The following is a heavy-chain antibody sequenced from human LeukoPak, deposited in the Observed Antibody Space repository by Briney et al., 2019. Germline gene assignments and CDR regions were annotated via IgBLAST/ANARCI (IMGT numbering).Heavy chain of an antibody. J-gene: IGHJ4*02. V-gene: IGHV4-39*07. CDR2: MYYSGST. CDR1: GGSISSSTYY. D-gene: IGHD1-26*01. CDR3: ARLALQEVGATQAYYLDY. Sequence: SETLSLTCTVSGGSISSSTYYWGWIRQPPGMGLEWIGSMYYSGSTYHNPSLKSRVTMSVDSSKNQFSLKLSSVTAADTAVYYCARLALQEVGATQAYYLDYWGQGTLVTVSS.